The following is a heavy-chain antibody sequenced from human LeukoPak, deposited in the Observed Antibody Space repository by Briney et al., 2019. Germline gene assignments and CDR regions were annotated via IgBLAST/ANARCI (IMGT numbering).Heavy chain of an antibody. V-gene: IGHV3-48*04. D-gene: IGHD1-26*01. CDR2: ISSSGSTI. CDR3: ARGGGSYYYFDY. CDR1: GSTFSSYS. Sequence: GGSLRLSCAASGSTFSSYSMNWVRQAPGKGLEWVSYISSSGSTIYYADSVKGRFTISRDNAKNSLYLQMNSLRAEDTAVYYCARGGGSYYYFDYWGQGTLVTVSS. J-gene: IGHJ4*02.